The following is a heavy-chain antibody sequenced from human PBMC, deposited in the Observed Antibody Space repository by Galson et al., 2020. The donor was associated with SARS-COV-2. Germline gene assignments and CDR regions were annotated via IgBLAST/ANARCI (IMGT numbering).Heavy chain of an antibody. Sequence: ASVKVSCKASGYTFTSYDIKWVRQATGQGLEWMGWMNPNSGNTGYAQKFQGRVTMTRNTSISTAYMELSSLRSEDTAVYYCAREIYYYDSSGYYHPYYFDYWGQGTLVTVSS. CDR3: AREIYYYDSSGYYHPYYFDY. CDR1: GYTFTSYD. J-gene: IGHJ4*02. CDR2: MNPNSGNT. V-gene: IGHV1-8*01. D-gene: IGHD3-22*01.